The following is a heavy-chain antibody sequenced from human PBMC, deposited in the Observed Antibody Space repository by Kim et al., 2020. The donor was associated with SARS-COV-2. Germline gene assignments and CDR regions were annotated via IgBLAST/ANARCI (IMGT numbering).Heavy chain of an antibody. D-gene: IGHD6-13*01. J-gene: IGHJ2*01. Sequence: YAQKRQGRVTITADEATGTADMELSSLRSEDTAVYYCARGVGSWDPYFDLWGRGTLVTVSS. CDR3: ARGVGSWDPYFDL. V-gene: IGHV1-69*01.